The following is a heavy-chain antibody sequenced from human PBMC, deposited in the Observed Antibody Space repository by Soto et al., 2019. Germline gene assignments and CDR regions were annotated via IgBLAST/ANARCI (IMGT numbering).Heavy chain of an antibody. CDR2: ISAYNGNT. D-gene: IGHD3-22*01. CDR3: ARGYYDSSGPASFYYYYYGMDV. Sequence: ASVKVSCKASGYTFTSYGISWVRQAPGQGLAWMGWISAYNGNTNYAQKLQGRVTMTTDTSTSTAYMELRSLRSDDTAVYYCARGYYDSSGPASFYYYYYGMDVWGQGTTVTVSS. V-gene: IGHV1-18*01. CDR1: GYTFTSYG. J-gene: IGHJ6*02.